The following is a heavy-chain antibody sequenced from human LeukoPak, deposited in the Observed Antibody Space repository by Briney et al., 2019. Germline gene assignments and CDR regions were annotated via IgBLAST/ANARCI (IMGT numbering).Heavy chain of an antibody. V-gene: IGHV1-2*02. CDR3: ARDFGYSSAWYEFDY. CDR2: INPDSGVT. CDR1: GYTFTGSY. D-gene: IGHD6-19*01. Sequence: ASVKVSCKASGYTFTGSYIHWVRQASGQGLEWMGWINPDSGVTKYAQNFQGRVTMTRDTSISTASMEMRSLKSDDTAVYYCARDFGYSSAWYEFDYWGQGTLATVSS. J-gene: IGHJ4*02.